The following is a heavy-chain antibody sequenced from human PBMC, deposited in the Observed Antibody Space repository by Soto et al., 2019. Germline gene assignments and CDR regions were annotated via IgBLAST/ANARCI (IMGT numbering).Heavy chain of an antibody. CDR1: GGTFSSYA. CDR3: ARHGNRAPFDY. Sequence: EASVKVSCKASGGTFSSYAISWVRQAPGQGLEWMGGIIPIFGTANYAQKFQGRVTITADESTSTAYMELSSLRSEDTAVYYCARHGNRAPFDYWGQGTLVTVSS. V-gene: IGHV1-69*13. J-gene: IGHJ4*02. CDR2: IIPIFGTA. D-gene: IGHD1-1*01.